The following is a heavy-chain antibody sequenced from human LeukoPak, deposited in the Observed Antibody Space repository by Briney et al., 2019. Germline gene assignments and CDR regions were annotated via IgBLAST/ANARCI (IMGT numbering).Heavy chain of an antibody. CDR1: GYPFISYG. V-gene: IGHV1-8*01. CDR3: ARGGRADCGGDCYSFYYYYYMDV. CDR2: MNPNSGNT. Sequence: GASVKVSCKTAGYPFISYGINWVRQATGQGLEWMGWMNPNSGNTGYAQKFQGRVTMTRNTSISTAYMELSSLRSEDTAVYYCARGGRADCGGDCYSFYYYYYMDVWGKGTTVTISS. D-gene: IGHD2-21*02. J-gene: IGHJ6*03.